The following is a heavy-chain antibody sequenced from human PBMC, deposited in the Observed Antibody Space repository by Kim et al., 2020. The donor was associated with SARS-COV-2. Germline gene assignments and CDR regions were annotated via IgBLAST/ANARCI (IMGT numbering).Heavy chain of an antibody. J-gene: IGHJ4*02. Sequence: TPSLKSRVTISVDTSKNQFSLKLSSVTAADTAVYYCARHRSGSYEEDFDYWGQGTLVTVSS. CDR3: ARHRSGSYEEDFDY. D-gene: IGHD1-26*01. V-gene: IGHV4-39*01.